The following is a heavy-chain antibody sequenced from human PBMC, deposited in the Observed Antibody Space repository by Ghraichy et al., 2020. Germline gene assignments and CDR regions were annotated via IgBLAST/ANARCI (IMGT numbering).Heavy chain of an antibody. CDR1: GFTFTSSA. D-gene: IGHD5-12*01. CDR3: AAGVGDIVATLPDNWFDP. V-gene: IGHV1-58*01. CDR2: IVVGSGNT. J-gene: IGHJ5*02. Sequence: SVKVSCKASGFTFTSSAVQWVRQARGQRLEWIGWIVVGSGNTNYAQKFQERVTITRDMSTSTAYMELSSLRSEDTAVYYCAAGVGDIVATLPDNWFDPWGQGTLVTVSS.